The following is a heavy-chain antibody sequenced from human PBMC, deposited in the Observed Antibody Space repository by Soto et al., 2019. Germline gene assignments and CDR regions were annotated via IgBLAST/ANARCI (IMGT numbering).Heavy chain of an antibody. Sequence: VQLVESGGALVKPGGSLRLSCAASGFTSWDYDMSWIRQAPGKGLEWVAYIKPDGSATYYVDSVKGRFTISRDNAKNSLYLQMNSLRVEDTSVYYCARAGYCGPGCYYYFDYWGQGTLVTVSS. CDR1: GFTSWDYD. V-gene: IGHV3-7*01. CDR2: IKPDGSAT. CDR3: ARAGYCGPGCYYYFDY. D-gene: IGHD2-21*02. J-gene: IGHJ4*02.